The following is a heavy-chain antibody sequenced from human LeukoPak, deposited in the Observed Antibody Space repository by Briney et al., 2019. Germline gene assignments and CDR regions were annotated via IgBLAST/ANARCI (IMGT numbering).Heavy chain of an antibody. V-gene: IGHV3-7*01. D-gene: IGHD3-9*01. J-gene: IGHJ4*02. CDR3: ARRGRVRYFDWSDYYFDY. Sequence: GGSLRLSCAASGFTFSSYWMSWVRQAPGKGREWVANIKQDGSEKYYVDSVKGRFTISRDNAKNSLYLQMNSLRAEDTAVYYCARRGRVRYFDWSDYYFDYWGQGTLVTVS. CDR2: IKQDGSEK. CDR1: GFTFSSYW.